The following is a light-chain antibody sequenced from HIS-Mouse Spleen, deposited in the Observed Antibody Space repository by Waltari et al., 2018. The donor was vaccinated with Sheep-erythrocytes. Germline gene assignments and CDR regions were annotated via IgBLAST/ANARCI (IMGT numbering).Light chain of an antibody. CDR3: QQYNSYPLN. J-gene: IGKJ4*01. V-gene: IGKV1-5*03. CDR2: KAS. CDR1: QSISSW. Sequence: DIQMTQSPSTLSASVGDRVTITCRASQSISSWLAWYQQKPGKAPKLLIYKASSLESGVPPRFSGSGSGTEFTLTISSLQPDDFATYDCQQYNSYPLNFGGGTKVEIK.